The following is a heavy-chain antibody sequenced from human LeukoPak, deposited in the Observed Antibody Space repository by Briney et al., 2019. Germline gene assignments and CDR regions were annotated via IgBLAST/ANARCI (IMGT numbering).Heavy chain of an antibody. D-gene: IGHD3-22*01. J-gene: IGHJ4*02. CDR2: MNPNSGNT. CDR1: GYTFTSYD. CDR3: ARGNYYDSSGQQRVFGY. Sequence: GASVKVSCKASGYTFTSYDINWVRQATGQGLEWMGWMNPNSGNTGYAQKFQGRVTITRNTSISTAYMELSSLRSEDTAVYYCARGNYYDSSGQQRVFGYWGQGTLVTVSS. V-gene: IGHV1-8*03.